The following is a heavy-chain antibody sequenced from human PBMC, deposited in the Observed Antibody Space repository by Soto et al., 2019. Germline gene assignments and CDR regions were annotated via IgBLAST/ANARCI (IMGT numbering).Heavy chain of an antibody. V-gene: IGHV1-69*02. D-gene: IGHD3-10*01. J-gene: IGHJ5*02. CDR1: GGTFSSYT. CDR3: ARDYYGSGSYYWFDP. Sequence: ASVKVSCKASGGTFSSYTISWVRQAPGQGLEWMGRIIPILGIANYAQKFQGRVTITADKSTSTAYMELSSLRSEDTAVYYCARDYYGSGSYYWFDPWGQGTLVTVSS. CDR2: IIPILGIA.